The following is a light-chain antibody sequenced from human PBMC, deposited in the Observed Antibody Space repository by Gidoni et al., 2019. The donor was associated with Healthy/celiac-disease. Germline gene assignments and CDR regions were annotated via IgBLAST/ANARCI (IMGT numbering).Light chain of an antibody. CDR3: CSYAGSSTLV. Sequence: QSALTQPASVPGSPGQSITTSCTGTSSDVGNYNLVSWYQQHPGKAPKLMIYEVSKRPSGVSNRFSGSKSGNTASLTISGLQAEDEADYYCCSYAGSSTLVFGGGTKLTVL. CDR2: EVS. V-gene: IGLV2-23*02. J-gene: IGLJ3*02. CDR1: SSDVGNYNL.